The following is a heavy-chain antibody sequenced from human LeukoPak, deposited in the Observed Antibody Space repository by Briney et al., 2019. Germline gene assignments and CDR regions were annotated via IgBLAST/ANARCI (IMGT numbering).Heavy chain of an antibody. D-gene: IGHD1-1*01. CDR2: IYHSGST. J-gene: IGHJ4*02. V-gene: IGHV4-4*02. CDR1: GGSISSSNW. CDR3: ARDRGTWNDDGFDY. Sequence: SGTLSLTCAVSGGSISSSNWWSWVRQPPGKGLEWIGEIYHSGSTNYNPSLKSRVTMSVDTSKNQFSLKLSSVTAADTAVYYCARDRGTWNDDGFDYWGQGTLVTVSS.